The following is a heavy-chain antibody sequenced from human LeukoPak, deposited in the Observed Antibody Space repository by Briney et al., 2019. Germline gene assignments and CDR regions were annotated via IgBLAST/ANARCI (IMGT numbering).Heavy chain of an antibody. J-gene: IGHJ4*02. CDR3: VRVHVGTDMVDVDY. D-gene: IGHD5-18*01. Sequence: GGSLRLSCEASGFTFSAYAMTWVRQAPGKGLEWVAVISYDGSNKYYADSVKGRFTISRDTAKNTLYLQMNSLRAEDTAVYYCVRVHVGTDMVDVDYWGQGTLVTVSS. CDR1: GFTFSAYA. CDR2: ISYDGSNK. V-gene: IGHV3-30-3*01.